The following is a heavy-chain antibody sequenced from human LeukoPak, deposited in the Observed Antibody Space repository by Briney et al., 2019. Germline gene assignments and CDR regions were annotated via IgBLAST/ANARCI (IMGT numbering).Heavy chain of an antibody. CDR1: GGSFSGYY. CDR2: INPSGST. J-gene: IGHJ6*03. D-gene: IGHD3-3*01. CDR3: AREPLRITIFGVAPRNYMDV. V-gene: IGHV4-34*01. Sequence: SETLSLTCAVYGGSFSGYYWSWIRQPPGKGLEWIGEINPSGSTNYNPSLKSRVTISVDTSKNQFSLKLSSVTAADTAVYYCAREPLRITIFGVAPRNYMDVWGKGTTVTVSS.